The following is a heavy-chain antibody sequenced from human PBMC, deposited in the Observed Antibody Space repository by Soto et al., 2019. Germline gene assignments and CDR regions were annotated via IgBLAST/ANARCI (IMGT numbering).Heavy chain of an antibody. CDR1: GYTFTSYD. D-gene: IGHD3-10*01. Sequence: GASVKVSCKASGYTFTSYDINWVRQATGQGLEWMGWMNPNSGNTGYAQKFQGRVTMTRNTSISTAYMELSSLRSEDTAVYYCARGSYYGSGSYSFYYYMDVWGKWTTVTVSS. CDR2: MNPNSGNT. J-gene: IGHJ6*03. V-gene: IGHV1-8*01. CDR3: ARGSYYGSGSYSFYYYMDV.